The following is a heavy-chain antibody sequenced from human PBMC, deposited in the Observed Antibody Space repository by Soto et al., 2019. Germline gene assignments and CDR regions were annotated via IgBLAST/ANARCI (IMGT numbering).Heavy chain of an antibody. D-gene: IGHD1-20*01. J-gene: IGHJ4*02. Sequence: EVQLVESGGGLVQPGGSLRLSCADSGFTFSRYWMSWVRQAPGKGLEWVADIKEDGSEKYYVDSLKGRFTISRDNAKNSLYLQMNSLRAEDTAVYYCARDPNGYKDYWGQGTLVTVSS. CDR3: ARDPNGYKDY. V-gene: IGHV3-7*01. CDR2: IKEDGSEK. CDR1: GFTFSRYW.